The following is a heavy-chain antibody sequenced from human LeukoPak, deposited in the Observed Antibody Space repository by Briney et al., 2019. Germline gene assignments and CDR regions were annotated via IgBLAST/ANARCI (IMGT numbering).Heavy chain of an antibody. CDR2: IYDRGST. V-gene: IGHV4-59*08. D-gene: IGHD3-16*01. CDR3: ARRVIESSQITERNWFDP. J-gene: IGHJ5*02. Sequence: SETLSLTCTVSGDSISSSYWSWIRQPPGKGLEWIGRIYDRGSTIYNPSLESRVSISIDTSRNQFSLKLTSVTAADTAVYYCARRVIESSQITERNWFDPWGQGTLVIVSS. CDR1: GDSISSSY.